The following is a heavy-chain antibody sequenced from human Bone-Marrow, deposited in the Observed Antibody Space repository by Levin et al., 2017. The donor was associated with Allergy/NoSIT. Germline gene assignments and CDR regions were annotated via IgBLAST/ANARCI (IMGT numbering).Heavy chain of an antibody. J-gene: IGHJ4*02. CDR1: SASVRTYY. Sequence: KSSETLSLTCTVSSASVRTYYWSWLRQPPGKGLEWIAYIYYTGSTNSNPSLKSRVTVSVDTSKNQFSLELTSVTAADTAVYYCARIVPGGASFDSWGQGTLVIVSS. D-gene: IGHD6-6*01. V-gene: IGHV4-59*02. CDR3: ARIVPGGASFDS. CDR2: IYYTGST.